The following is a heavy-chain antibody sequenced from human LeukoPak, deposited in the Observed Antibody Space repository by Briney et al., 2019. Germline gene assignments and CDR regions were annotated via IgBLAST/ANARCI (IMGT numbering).Heavy chain of an antibody. D-gene: IGHD2-15*01. CDR1: GFTFSSYS. V-gene: IGHV3-48*01. J-gene: IGHJ5*02. CDR2: ISSTSNTI. Sequence: GGSLRLSCAASGFTFSSYSMNWVRQAPGKGLEWVSYISSTSNTIYYTNSVKGRFTVSRDNAQNSLYLQMNSLRAEDTAVYFCVRDYCSGGSCYESKWFDPWGQGTLVTVSS. CDR3: VRDYCSGGSCYESKWFDP.